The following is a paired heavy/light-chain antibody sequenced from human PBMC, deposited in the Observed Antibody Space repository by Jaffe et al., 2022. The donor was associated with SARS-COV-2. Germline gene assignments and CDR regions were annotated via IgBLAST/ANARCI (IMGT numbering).Light chain of an antibody. CDR3: QQSYTTPRT. CDR2: VAS. Sequence: DIQMTQSPSSLSASVGDRVTITCRASQSIRRYLNWYQQKPGKAPKLLIYVASSLQSGVPSRFSGSGSETDFTLTISSLQPEDFATYYCQQSYTTPRTFGQGTKVEVK. CDR1: QSIRRY. V-gene: IGKV1-39*01. J-gene: IGKJ1*01.
Heavy chain of an antibody. V-gene: IGHV3-49*03. J-gene: IGHJ6*03. CDR2: IRSRAHGGTT. D-gene: IGHD1-26*01. CDR3: SRDVGVSSGGYWASYYYYMDV. Sequence: EVQLVESGGGLVQPGRSLRLSCSASGFTFGDYTMSWFRQAPGKRLEWVGLIRSRAHGGTTEYAASVKGRFTISRDDSKSIAYLQMNSLKNEDTAMYYCSRDVGVSSGGYWASYYYYMDVWGKGTTVTVSS. CDR1: GFTFGDYT.